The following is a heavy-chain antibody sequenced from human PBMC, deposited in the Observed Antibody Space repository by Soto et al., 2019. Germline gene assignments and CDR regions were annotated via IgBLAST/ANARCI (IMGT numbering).Heavy chain of an antibody. CDR3: AKACGSTMVALLIGAFDI. V-gene: IGHV3-23*01. CDR2: ISAGGDST. CDR1: GFTFSSYV. J-gene: IGHJ3*02. Sequence: EVQLLESGGGLVQPGGSLRLSCEASGFTFSSYVMSWVRQAPGKGLECVSTISAGGDSTYSADSVKGRFTISRDNSKNTLYLQMNSLRAEDTAIYYCAKACGSTMVALLIGAFDIWGQGTMVTVSP. D-gene: IGHD3-22*01.